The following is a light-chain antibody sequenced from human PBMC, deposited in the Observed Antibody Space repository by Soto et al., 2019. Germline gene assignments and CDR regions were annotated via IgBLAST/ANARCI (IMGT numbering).Light chain of an antibody. CDR3: QQYNSYRMYT. CDR1: QSISSW. Sequence: DIQMTQSPSTLSASVGDRVTLTCRARQSISSWLAWYQQKPGKAPKLLIYDASSLESGVPSRFSGSGSGTEFTLTISSLQPDDFATYYCQQYNSYRMYTFGQGTKLEIK. CDR2: DAS. J-gene: IGKJ2*01. V-gene: IGKV1-5*01.